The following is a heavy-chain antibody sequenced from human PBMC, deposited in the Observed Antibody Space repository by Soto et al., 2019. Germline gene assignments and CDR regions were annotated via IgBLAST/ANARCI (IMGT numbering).Heavy chain of an antibody. Sequence: GGSLRLSCAASGFTFSGSAMHWVRQASGKGLEWVGHIRSKANNYATAYAASVTGRFTISRDDSKNTAYLQMNSLKIEDTAVYYCTRAGTIDSSAYYRLDYYYYGMDVWGQGTTVTVSS. CDR3: TRAGTIDSSAYYRLDYYYYGMDV. D-gene: IGHD3-22*01. V-gene: IGHV3-73*01. CDR1: GFTFSGSA. J-gene: IGHJ6*02. CDR2: IRSKANNYAT.